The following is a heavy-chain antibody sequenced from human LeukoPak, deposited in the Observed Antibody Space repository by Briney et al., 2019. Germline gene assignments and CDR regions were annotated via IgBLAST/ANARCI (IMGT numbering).Heavy chain of an antibody. CDR1: GGSISPYY. CDR3: AGRLDSYGDFFAFDI. CDR2: VSYSGSA. V-gene: IGHV4-59*12. J-gene: IGHJ3*02. D-gene: IGHD4-17*01. Sequence: SETLSLTCSVSGGSISPYYWSWVRQPPGKGLEWIGYVSYSGSADYNPSLKSRVIISIDTSKNQFSLKLSSVTAADTAVYYCAGRLDSYGDFFAFDIWGQGTMVTVSS.